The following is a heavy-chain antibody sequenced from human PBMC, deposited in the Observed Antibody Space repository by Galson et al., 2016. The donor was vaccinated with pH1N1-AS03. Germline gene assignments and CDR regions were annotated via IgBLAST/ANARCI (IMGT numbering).Heavy chain of an antibody. CDR2: IMPIFGTT. V-gene: IGHV1-69*13. J-gene: IGHJ3*02. CDR3: ARATTAYCGLRAALDI. D-gene: IGHD1-26*01. Sequence: SVKVSCKASGGPFRSYAISWVRQAPGQGLEWMGGIMPIFGTTNYAQKFQGRVTVTADESTTTACMELSSLRSEDTAVYSRARATTAYCGLRAALDIWGQGTMVTVSS. CDR1: GGPFRSYA.